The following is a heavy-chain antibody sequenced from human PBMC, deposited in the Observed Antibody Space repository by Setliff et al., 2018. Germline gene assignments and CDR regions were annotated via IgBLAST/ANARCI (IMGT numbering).Heavy chain of an antibody. CDR2: VFYGGGT. V-gene: IGHV4-59*08. CDR1: GGSVRSYY. CDR3: ARTQVYYYYMDV. Sequence: PSETLSLTCTVSGGSVRSYYWSWLRQSPGKGLEWIGYVFYGGGTDYNPSLESRVTMSMDTSKNQFSLNLKPVTATDTAVYYCARTQVYYYYMDVWGKGTTVTVSS. J-gene: IGHJ6*03.